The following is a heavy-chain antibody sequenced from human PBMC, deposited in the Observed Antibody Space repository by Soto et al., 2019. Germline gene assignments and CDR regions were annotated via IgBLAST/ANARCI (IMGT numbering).Heavy chain of an antibody. V-gene: IGHV1-69*06. D-gene: IGHD6-19*01. Sequence: ASVKGSWQASRGTFGSYAIRWVRQAPGQGLEWMGGIIPLCGTANYAQKFRGRVTITADKSTSTAYMDLSSLRSEDTAVYYCARGHAGQSSGWYGRGMDVWGQGTTFTVS. CDR2: IIPLCGTA. CDR3: ARGHAGQSSGWYGRGMDV. J-gene: IGHJ6*02. CDR1: RGTFGSYA.